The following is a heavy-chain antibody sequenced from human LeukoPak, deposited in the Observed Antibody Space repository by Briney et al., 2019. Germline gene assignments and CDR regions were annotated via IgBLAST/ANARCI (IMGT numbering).Heavy chain of an antibody. Sequence: PSETLSLTCTVSGGSISSGGYYWSWIRQHPGKGLEWIGYIYYSGSTSYNPSLKSRVTISVDTSKNQFSLKLSSVTAADTAVYYCARHFTGPGTYTPYFGMDVWGQGTTVTVSS. D-gene: IGHD3-3*02. CDR1: GGSISSGGYY. CDR2: IYYSGST. J-gene: IGHJ6*02. V-gene: IGHV4-61*08. CDR3: ARHFTGPGTYTPYFGMDV.